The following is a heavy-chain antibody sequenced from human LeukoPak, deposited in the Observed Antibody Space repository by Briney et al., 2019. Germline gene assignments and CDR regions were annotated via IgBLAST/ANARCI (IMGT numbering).Heavy chain of an antibody. Sequence: GGSLRLSCAASGFTFSAYSMNWVRQAPGKGLEWISYIRISSGNTKYADSVKGRFTISGDKAKNSLYLQMNSLRVEDTAVYYCARDYKYAFDNWGQGTLVTVSS. CDR2: IRISSGNT. D-gene: IGHD5-24*01. CDR3: ARDYKYAFDN. CDR1: GFTFSAYS. J-gene: IGHJ4*02. V-gene: IGHV3-48*01.